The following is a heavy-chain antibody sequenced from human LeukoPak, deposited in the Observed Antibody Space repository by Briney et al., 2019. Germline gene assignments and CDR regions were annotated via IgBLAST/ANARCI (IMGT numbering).Heavy chain of an antibody. CDR3: ARVFSFALRVFDY. CDR2: INPSGGST. CDR1: GYTFTSYY. V-gene: IGHV1-46*01. D-gene: IGHD3-10*01. Sequence: ASVKVSCKASGYTFTSYYMHWVRPAPGQGLEWLGIINPSGGSTSYAQKFQGRVTMTRDMSTSTVYMELSSLRSEDTDVYYCARVFSFALRVFDYWGQGTLVTVSS. J-gene: IGHJ4*02.